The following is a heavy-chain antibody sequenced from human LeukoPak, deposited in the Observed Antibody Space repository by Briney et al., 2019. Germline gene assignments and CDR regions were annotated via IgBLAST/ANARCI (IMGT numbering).Heavy chain of an antibody. J-gene: IGHJ4*02. CDR2: ISAYNGNT. CDR3: ARDSSNIASAGNFDY. Sequence: GASVKVSCKASGYTFTSYGISWVRQAPGQGLEWMGWISAYNGNTNYAQKLQGRVTMTTDTSTSTAYMELRSLRSDDTAVYYCARDSSNIASAGNFDYWGQGTLVTVSS. D-gene: IGHD6-13*01. CDR1: GYTFTSYG. V-gene: IGHV1-18*01.